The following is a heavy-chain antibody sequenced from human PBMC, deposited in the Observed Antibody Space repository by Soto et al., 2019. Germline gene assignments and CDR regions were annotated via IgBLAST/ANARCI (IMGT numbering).Heavy chain of an antibody. CDR2: IKSKTDGETT. V-gene: IGHV3-15*07. CDR3: TTDSQRAF. J-gene: IGHJ3*01. Sequence: GGSLRLSCAASGLTFTNAWMNWVRQAPGKGLEWVGRIKSKTDGETTEYAAPVKGRFTISRDDSQNTLFLHMNSLKTEDTAVYYCTTDSQRAFWGQGTMVTVSS. CDR1: GLTFTNAW.